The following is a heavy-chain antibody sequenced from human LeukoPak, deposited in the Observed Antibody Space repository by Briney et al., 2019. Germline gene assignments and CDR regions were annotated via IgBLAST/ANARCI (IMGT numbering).Heavy chain of an antibody. V-gene: IGHV4-61*05. CDR1: AGSIRSSSYY. CDR3: ASRIIVGAGYYFDY. J-gene: IGHJ4*02. D-gene: IGHD1-26*01. CDR2: IYYSGST. Sequence: PSETLSLTCTVSAGSIRSSSYYWSWLRQPPGKGLEWIGYIYYSGSTNYNPSLKSRVTISVDTSKNQFSLKLSSVTAADTAVYYCASRIIVGAGYYFDYWGQGTLVTVSS.